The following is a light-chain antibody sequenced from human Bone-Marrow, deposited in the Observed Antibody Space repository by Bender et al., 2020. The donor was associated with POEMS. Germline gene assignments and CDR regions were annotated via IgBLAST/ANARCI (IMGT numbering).Light chain of an antibody. CDR2: EVT. V-gene: IGLV2-14*01. Sequence: QSVLTQPPSVSGTPGQTVSISCTGTSSDVGAYNSVSWYQHHPGKAPNLIIYEVTYRPSGVSNRFSGSKSGNTASLTISGLQAEDAADYYCNSYASTKTVLFGGGTKVTVL. J-gene: IGLJ2*01. CDR3: NSYASTKTVL. CDR1: SSDVGAYNS.